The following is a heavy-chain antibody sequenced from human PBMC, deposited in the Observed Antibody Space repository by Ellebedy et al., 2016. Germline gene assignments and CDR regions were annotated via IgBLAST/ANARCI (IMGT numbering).Heavy chain of an antibody. D-gene: IGHD2-21*01. CDR2: ISSSSSSI. V-gene: IGHV3-48*01. CDR1: GFTLSSYS. Sequence: GGSLRLSCAASGFTLSSYSMNWVRQAPGKGLEWVSYISSSSSSIYYADSVKGRFTISRDNAKNSLYLQMNSLRVEDTAVYFCAKGSDTGWCGPDYWGQGTLVTVSS. CDR3: AKGSDTGWCGPDY. J-gene: IGHJ4*02.